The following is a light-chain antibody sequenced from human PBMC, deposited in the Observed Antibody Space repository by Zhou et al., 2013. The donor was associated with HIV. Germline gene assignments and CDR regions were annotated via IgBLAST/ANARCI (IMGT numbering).Light chain of an antibody. CDR2: AAS. V-gene: IGKV1-39*01. CDR1: QTISSY. CDR3: QQSYTTPWT. J-gene: IGKJ1*01. Sequence: DIQMTQSPSSLSASVGDRVTITCRASQTISSYLNWYQQKPGKAPKLLIYAASSLQSGVPSRFSGSGSGTDFTLTISSLQPDDFAIYYCQQSYTTPWTFGQGTKVEI.